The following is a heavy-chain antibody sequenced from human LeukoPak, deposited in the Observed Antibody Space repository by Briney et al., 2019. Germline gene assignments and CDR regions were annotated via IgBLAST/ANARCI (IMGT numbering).Heavy chain of an antibody. CDR2: VNPYSGDT. CDR1: GYTLTGNH. J-gene: IGHJ4*02. D-gene: IGHD6-13*01. V-gene: IGHV1-2*06. Sequence: GASVKVSCKASGYTLTGNHIHWVRKAQGQGLGWMGRVNPYSGDTNFAQKFQGRVTMTRDTSITTAYMDLSSLTPDDTAVYFCARDQGSLTRSWYTGYWGQGTQVTVSS. CDR3: ARDQGSLTRSWYTGY.